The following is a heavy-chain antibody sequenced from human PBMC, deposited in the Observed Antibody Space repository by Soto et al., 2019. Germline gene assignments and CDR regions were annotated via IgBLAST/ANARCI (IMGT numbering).Heavy chain of an antibody. D-gene: IGHD6-13*01. CDR1: GGSIRDSY. Sequence: PSETLSLTCPFSGGSIRDSYWTWIRQTPGKGLEWIGSIYSTGTTHYNPSLKSRLAISVDTSKNQFSLTLTSVTAADTAVYYCARHGAYSSSGAPEEIDYWGQGTLVTVSS. CDR3: ARHGAYSSSGAPEEIDY. J-gene: IGHJ4*02. CDR2: IYSTGTT. V-gene: IGHV4-59*08.